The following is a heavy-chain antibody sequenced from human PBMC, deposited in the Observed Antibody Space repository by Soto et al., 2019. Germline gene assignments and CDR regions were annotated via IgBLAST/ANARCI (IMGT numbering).Heavy chain of an antibody. CDR3: ARPSSSSIAARTDAFDI. CDR2: INHSGST. J-gene: IGHJ3*02. V-gene: IGHV4-34*01. D-gene: IGHD6-6*01. Sequence: SETLSLTCAVYGGSFSGYYWSWIRQPPGKGLEWIGEINHSGSTNYNPSLKSRVTISVDTSKNQFSLKLSSVTAADTAVYYCARPSSSSIAARTDAFDIWGQGTMVTVSS. CDR1: GGSFSGYY.